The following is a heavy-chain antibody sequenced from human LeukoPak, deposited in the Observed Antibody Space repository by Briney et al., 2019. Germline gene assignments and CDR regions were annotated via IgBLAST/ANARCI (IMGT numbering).Heavy chain of an antibody. Sequence: SETLSLTCTVSGGSVRSYYWSWIRQPPGKGLEWIGHTYYSGSTNYNPSLKSRVTISVDTSTNQFSLKLNSVTAADTAVYYCARHDGMAKTWGQGTLVTVSS. CDR2: TYYSGST. V-gene: IGHV4-59*08. J-gene: IGHJ5*02. D-gene: IGHD5-24*01. CDR3: ARHDGMAKT. CDR1: GGSVRSYY.